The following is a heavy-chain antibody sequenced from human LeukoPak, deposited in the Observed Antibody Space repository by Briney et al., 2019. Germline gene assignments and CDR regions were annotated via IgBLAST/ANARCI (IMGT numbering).Heavy chain of an antibody. CDR2: TRNKANSYTT. D-gene: IGHD1-26*01. Sequence: GGSLRLSCAASGFTFSSYSMNWVRQAPGKGLEWVGRTRNKANSYTTEYAASVKGRFTISRDDSKNSQYLQMNTLKTEDTAVYYCARGQGGDFDDWGQGTLVTVSS. CDR1: GFTFSSYS. J-gene: IGHJ4*02. CDR3: ARGQGGDFDD. V-gene: IGHV3-72*01.